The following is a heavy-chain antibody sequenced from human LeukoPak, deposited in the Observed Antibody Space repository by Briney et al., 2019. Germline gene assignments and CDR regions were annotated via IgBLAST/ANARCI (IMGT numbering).Heavy chain of an antibody. J-gene: IGHJ6*03. Sequence: GGSLRLSCAASGFNFSSYAMTWVRQAPGKGLEWFSAISGTGGSTYYADSVKGRFTISRDNSKTTLYLQMNSLRAEDTAVYYCAKSHLGSSGYYLGYYYMDVWGKGTMVTVSS. V-gene: IGHV3-23*01. CDR1: GFNFSSYA. CDR2: ISGTGGST. D-gene: IGHD3-22*01. CDR3: AKSHLGSSGYYLGYYYMDV.